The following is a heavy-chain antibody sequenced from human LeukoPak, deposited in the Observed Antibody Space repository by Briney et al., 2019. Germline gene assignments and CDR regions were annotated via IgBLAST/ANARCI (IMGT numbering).Heavy chain of an antibody. V-gene: IGHV3-64*01. Sequence: TGGSLRLSYAPSGFTFSSYAMHWVRQAQGKGLEYVSAISRNGGSTYYANSVKGRFTISRDNSKNTLYLQMGSLRAEDMAVYYCARGPHLWFGELLPFYYWGQGTLVTVSS. CDR3: ARGPHLWFGELLPFYY. CDR1: GFTFSSYA. CDR2: ISRNGGST. J-gene: IGHJ4*02. D-gene: IGHD3-10*01.